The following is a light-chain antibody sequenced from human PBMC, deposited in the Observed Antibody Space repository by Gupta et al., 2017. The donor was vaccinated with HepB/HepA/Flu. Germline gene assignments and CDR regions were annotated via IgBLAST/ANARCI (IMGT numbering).Light chain of an antibody. J-gene: IGKJ4*01. V-gene: IGKV2-28*01. CDR1: QSLLHSNGYTY. CDR2: MGS. CDR3: MQGLKGLT. Sequence: DIVMTQSPRSLSATPGEPASISCRSSQSLLHSNGYTYLEWYLQKPGQPPQLLIYMGSHRVSGVPDRFSGSGSGTDFTLKISRVEAEDVGVYYCMQGLKGLTFGGGTQVEIK.